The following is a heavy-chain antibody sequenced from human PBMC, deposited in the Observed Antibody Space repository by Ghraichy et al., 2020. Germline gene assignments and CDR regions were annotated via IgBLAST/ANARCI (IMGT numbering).Heavy chain of an antibody. Sequence: GGSLRLSCAASGFNFSNYDMSWVRQAPGKGLEWVSSISSSSRHIYFADSVRGRFTISRDNAKNSLYLQMNSLRAEDTAVYHCATRPIVGAEYGDYWGQGTLVTVSS. CDR3: ATRPIVGAEYGDY. J-gene: IGHJ4*02. CDR1: GFNFSNYD. V-gene: IGHV3-21*01. D-gene: IGHD1-26*01. CDR2: ISSSSRHI.